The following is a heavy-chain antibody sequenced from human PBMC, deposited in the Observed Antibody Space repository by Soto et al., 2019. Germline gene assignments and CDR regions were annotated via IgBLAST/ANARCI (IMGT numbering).Heavy chain of an antibody. CDR1: GYTFSSYG. CDR2: ISTYNGNT. D-gene: IGHD2-15*01. CDR3: ARVGGQSYYGMDV. J-gene: IGHJ6*02. Sequence: ASVKVSCKASGYTFSSYGIIWVRQAHEQGLEWMGWISTYNGNTNYAQKLQGRVTMTTDTSTSIAYMELRSLISDDTALYYCARVGGQSYYGMDVWGQGTTVTVSS. V-gene: IGHV1-18*01.